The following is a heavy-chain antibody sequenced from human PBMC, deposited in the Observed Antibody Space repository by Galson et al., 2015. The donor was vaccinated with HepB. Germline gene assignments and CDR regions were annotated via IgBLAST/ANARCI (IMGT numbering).Heavy chain of an antibody. J-gene: IGHJ4*02. CDR3: ARSGGDYAWNPIDY. D-gene: IGHD4/OR15-4a*01. Sequence: SLRLSCAASGFTFNSYAMHWVRQAPGKGLEWVAIVSYDGSNQYYADSVKGRFTISRDNSKNTLYLQVNSLRTEDTAVYYCARSGGDYAWNPIDYWGQGTLVTVSS. CDR1: GFTFNSYA. CDR2: VSYDGSNQ. V-gene: IGHV3-30-3*01.